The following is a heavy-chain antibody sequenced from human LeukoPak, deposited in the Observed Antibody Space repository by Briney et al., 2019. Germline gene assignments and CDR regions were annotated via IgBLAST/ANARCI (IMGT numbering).Heavy chain of an antibody. Sequence: SETLSLTCTVSGGSISNYCWSWIRQPPGKGLEWIGEINHSGSTNYNPSLKSRVTISVDTSKSQFSLKLTSVTAADTAVFYCARESGYYDVLTGYYNQNWFDPWGQGTLVTVSS. D-gene: IGHD3-9*01. CDR1: GGSISNYC. CDR2: INHSGST. V-gene: IGHV4-34*01. CDR3: ARESGYYDVLTGYYNQNWFDP. J-gene: IGHJ5*02.